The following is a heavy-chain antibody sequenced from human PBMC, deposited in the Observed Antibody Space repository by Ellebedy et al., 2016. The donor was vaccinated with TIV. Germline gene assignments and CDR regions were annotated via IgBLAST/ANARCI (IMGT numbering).Heavy chain of an antibody. CDR1: GYSFTNYG. CDR2: VSGYNGDT. Sequence: ASVKVSCXASGYSFTNYGISWVRKAPGQGLEWVGWVSGYNGDTNYAQKLQGRVTMTTDTSTSTAYMELRSLRSDDTAVYYCARAPSSGHSPFWYWGQGTLVTVSS. D-gene: IGHD3-3*01. V-gene: IGHV1-18*04. CDR3: ARAPSSGHSPFWY. J-gene: IGHJ4*02.